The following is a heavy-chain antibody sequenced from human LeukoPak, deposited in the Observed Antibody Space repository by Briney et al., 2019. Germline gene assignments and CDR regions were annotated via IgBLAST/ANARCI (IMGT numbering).Heavy chain of an antibody. Sequence: GASVKVSCKASGYTFTGYYMHWVRQAPGQGLEWMGWINPNSGGTNYAQKFQGRVTMTEDTSTDTAYMELSSLRSEDTAVYYCATSGIQLCFDYWGQGTPVTVSS. CDR3: ATSGIQLCFDY. J-gene: IGHJ4*02. CDR1: GYTFTGYY. V-gene: IGHV1-2*02. D-gene: IGHD5-18*01. CDR2: INPNSGGT.